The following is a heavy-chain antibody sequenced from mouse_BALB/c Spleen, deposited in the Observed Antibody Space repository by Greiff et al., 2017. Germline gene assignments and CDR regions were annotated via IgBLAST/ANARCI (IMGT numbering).Heavy chain of an antibody. CDR3: AREVRPYAMDY. Sequence: EVKVVESGGGLVQPGGSLKLSCAASGFTFSSYTMSWVRQTPEKRLEWVAYISNGGGSTYYPDTVKGRFTISRDNAKNTLYLQMSSLKSEDTAMYYCAREVRPYAMDYWGQGTSVTVSS. CDR1: GFTFSSYT. CDR2: ISNGGGST. J-gene: IGHJ4*01. D-gene: IGHD2-14*01. V-gene: IGHV5-12-2*01.